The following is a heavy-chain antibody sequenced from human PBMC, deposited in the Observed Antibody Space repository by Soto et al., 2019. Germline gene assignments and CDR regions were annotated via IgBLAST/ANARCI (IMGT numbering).Heavy chain of an antibody. D-gene: IGHD6-19*01. CDR3: AKDISSGYSSGWSRGFDY. V-gene: IGHV3-9*01. CDR1: GFTFDDFA. J-gene: IGHJ4*02. CDR2: ISWNSGRI. Sequence: DGQLVESGGGLVQPGRSPRLSCAASGFTFDDFAMHWVRQAPGKGLEWVSGISWNSGRIGYADSVKGRFTISRDNAKNSLYLQMNSLRAEDTAFYYCAKDISSGYSSGWSRGFDYWGQGTLVTVSS.